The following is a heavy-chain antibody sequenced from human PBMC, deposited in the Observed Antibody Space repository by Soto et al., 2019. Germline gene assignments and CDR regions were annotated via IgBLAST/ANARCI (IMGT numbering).Heavy chain of an antibody. J-gene: IGHJ5*02. Sequence: ETLSPACAVYVRSSSGYYWNWIRQPPGKGLEWIGEIDHSGYTNYNPSLKSRVTISVDTSKNQFSLRLTSVTAADTAVYYCARVRDWFDPWGQGTLVTVSS. CDR1: VRSSSGYY. V-gene: IGHV4-34*01. CDR2: IDHSGYT. CDR3: ARVRDWFDP. D-gene: IGHD3-3*01.